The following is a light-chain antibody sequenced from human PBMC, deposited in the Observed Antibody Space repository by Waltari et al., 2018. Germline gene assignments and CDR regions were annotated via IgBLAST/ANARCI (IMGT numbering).Light chain of an antibody. CDR2: DVS. Sequence: QSALTQPASVSGSPGQSITISCTGSSSDVRRYDSVSWYQQHPGKAPKLMIYDVSNRPSGVSNRFSGSKSGNMASLTISGLQAEDEADYYCTSYTSRKTRVFGGGTKVTVL. V-gene: IGLV2-14*01. CDR3: TSYTSRKTRV. CDR1: SSDVRRYDS. J-gene: IGLJ3*02.